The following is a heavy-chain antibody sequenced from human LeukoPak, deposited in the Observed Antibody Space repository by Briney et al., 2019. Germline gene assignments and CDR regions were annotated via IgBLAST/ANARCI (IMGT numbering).Heavy chain of an antibody. Sequence: GGSLRLSCAASEFTFSRYGMHWVRQAPGKGLEWVAQISYDGSNKHYGDSVKGRFTIARDNSKNTLFLQMNSLRGEDTAVYYCAKEGRRYFDYWGQGNLVTVPT. CDR1: EFTFSRYG. CDR2: ISYDGSNK. V-gene: IGHV3-30*18. CDR3: AKEGRRYFDY. J-gene: IGHJ4*02.